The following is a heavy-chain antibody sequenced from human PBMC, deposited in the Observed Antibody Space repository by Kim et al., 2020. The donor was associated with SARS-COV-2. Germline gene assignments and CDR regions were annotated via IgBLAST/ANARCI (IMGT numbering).Heavy chain of an antibody. CDR2: IYSGGST. CDR1: GFTVSSNY. J-gene: IGHJ6*02. Sequence: GGSLRLSCAASGFTVSSNYMSWVRQAPGKGLEWVSVIYSGGSTYYADSVKGRFTISRDNSKNTLYLQMNSLRAEDTAVYYCARDRYDILTGYYRATGMDVWGQGTTVTVSS. CDR3: ARDRYDILTGYYRATGMDV. V-gene: IGHV3-53*01. D-gene: IGHD3-9*01.